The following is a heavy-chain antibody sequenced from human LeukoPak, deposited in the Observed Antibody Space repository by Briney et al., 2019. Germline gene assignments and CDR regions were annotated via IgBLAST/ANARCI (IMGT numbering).Heavy chain of an antibody. V-gene: IGHV4-59*08. CDR2: VSYSGST. CDR1: GASISSYY. Sequence: SETLSLTCTVSGASISSYYWSWIRQPPGKGPESIGYVSYSGSTNYNPSLKSRVTISVDTSKSQFSLKLNSVTAADTAVYFCARRDSSSHWYFDLWGRGTLVTVSS. D-gene: IGHD3-22*01. CDR3: ARRDSSSHWYFDL. J-gene: IGHJ2*01.